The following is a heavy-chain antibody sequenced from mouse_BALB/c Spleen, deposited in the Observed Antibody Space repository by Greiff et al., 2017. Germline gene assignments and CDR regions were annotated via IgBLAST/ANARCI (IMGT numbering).Heavy chain of an antibody. Sequence: EVQLVESGGGLVQPGGSRKLSCAASGFTFSDYGMAWVRQAPGKGPEWVAFISNLAYSIYYADTVTGRFTISRENAKNTLYLEMSSLRSEDTAMYYCAREGSSDYAMDYWGQGTSVTVSS. V-gene: IGHV5-15*02. CDR3: AREGSSDYAMDY. CDR1: GFTFSDYG. D-gene: IGHD1-1*01. J-gene: IGHJ4*01. CDR2: ISNLAYSI.